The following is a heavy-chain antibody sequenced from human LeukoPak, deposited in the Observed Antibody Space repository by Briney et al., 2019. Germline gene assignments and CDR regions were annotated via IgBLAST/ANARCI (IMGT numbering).Heavy chain of an antibody. D-gene: IGHD2-15*01. Sequence: GGSLRLSCAASGFIFSSYAMHWVRQAPGKGLEWVAVISYDGSNKYYADSVKGRFTISRDNSKNTLYLQMNSLRAEDTAVYYCARDEYCSGGSCFKYNWFDPWGQGTLVTVSS. CDR2: ISYDGSNK. CDR3: ARDEYCSGGSCFKYNWFDP. CDR1: GFIFSSYA. J-gene: IGHJ5*02. V-gene: IGHV3-30*04.